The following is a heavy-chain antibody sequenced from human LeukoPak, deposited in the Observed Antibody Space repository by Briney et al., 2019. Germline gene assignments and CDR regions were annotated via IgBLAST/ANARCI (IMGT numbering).Heavy chain of an antibody. CDR3: AKLGLRGVRGVITYKPYYFDY. Sequence: QAGGSLRLSCAASGFTLSTYSLNWVRQAPGKGLEWVSAISGSGGSTYYADSVKGRFTISRDNSKNTLYLQMNSLRAEDTAVYYCAKLGLRGVRGVITYKPYYFDYWGQGTLVTVSS. CDR1: GFTLSTYS. D-gene: IGHD3-10*02. J-gene: IGHJ4*02. V-gene: IGHV3-23*01. CDR2: ISGSGGST.